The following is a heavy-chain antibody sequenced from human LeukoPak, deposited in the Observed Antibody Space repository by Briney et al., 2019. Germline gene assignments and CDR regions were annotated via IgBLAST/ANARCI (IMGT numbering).Heavy chain of an antibody. D-gene: IGHD1-26*01. CDR3: ARDRVGATRDAFDI. Sequence: SETLSLTCSVSGGSISSSSYYWGWIRQPPGKGLEWIGSIYYSGSTYYNPSLKSRVTISVDTSKNQFSLKLSSVTAADTAVYYCARDRVGATRDAFDIWGQGTMVTVSS. CDR2: IYYSGST. J-gene: IGHJ3*02. V-gene: IGHV4-39*07. CDR1: GGSISSSSYY.